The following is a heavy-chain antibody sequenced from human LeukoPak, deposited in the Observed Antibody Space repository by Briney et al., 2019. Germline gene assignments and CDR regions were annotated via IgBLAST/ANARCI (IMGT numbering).Heavy chain of an antibody. D-gene: IGHD2-15*01. CDR3: ARDAGYCGGGNCYSGGAIDY. CDR2: IYSGGST. CDR1: GFTVSSNY. Sequence: GGSLRLSCAASGFTVSSNYMSWVRQAPGKGLEWVSIIYSGGSTYYADSVKGRFTISRDNSKNTLYLQMNSLRAEDTAVYYCARDAGYCGGGNCYSGGAIDYWGQGTLVTVSS. V-gene: IGHV3-53*01. J-gene: IGHJ4*02.